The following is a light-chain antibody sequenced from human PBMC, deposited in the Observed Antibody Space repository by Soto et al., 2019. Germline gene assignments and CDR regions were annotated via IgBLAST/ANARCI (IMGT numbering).Light chain of an antibody. CDR2: GAS. CDR3: QQCYQLPLT. CDR1: QSISRY. Sequence: DIQMTQCPSSLSASVGDRVTITCRTSQSISRYLNLYQQKPGRAPKLLIYGASTLQSGVPSRFSGSGSGTDFTLTISSLQAEDIARYYGQQCYQLPLTFGGGTKVDIK. V-gene: IGKV1-39*01. J-gene: IGKJ4*01.